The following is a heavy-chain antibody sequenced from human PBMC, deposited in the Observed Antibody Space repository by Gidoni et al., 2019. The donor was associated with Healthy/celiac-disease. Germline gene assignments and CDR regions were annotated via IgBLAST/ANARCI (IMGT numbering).Heavy chain of an antibody. CDR3: AKDVANYYYYYGMDV. Sequence: EVQLLESGGGLVPPVGSLRLYCAASGFTFRRYAISWVRQDPGKGLAWVSAISGSGGSTYYADSVKGRFTISRDNSKNTLYLQMNSLRAEDTAVYYCAKDVANYYYYYGMDVWGQGTTVTVSS. D-gene: IGHD2-21*01. V-gene: IGHV3-23*01. J-gene: IGHJ6*02. CDR1: GFTFRRYA. CDR2: ISGSGGST.